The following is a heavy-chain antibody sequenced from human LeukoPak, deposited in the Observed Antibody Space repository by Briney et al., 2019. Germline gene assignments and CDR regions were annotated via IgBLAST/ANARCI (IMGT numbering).Heavy chain of an antibody. CDR3: ARSGYCSSTSCLDAFDI. D-gene: IGHD2-2*01. CDR2: ISSSSSTI. J-gene: IGHJ3*02. Sequence: GGSLRPSCAASGFTLSSYSMNWGRQAPGKGLEWVSYISSSSSTIYYADSVKGRFTISKDNAKNSLYMQMNSLRAEDTAVYYCARSGYCSSTSCLDAFDIWGQGTMVTVSS. CDR1: GFTLSSYS. V-gene: IGHV3-48*01.